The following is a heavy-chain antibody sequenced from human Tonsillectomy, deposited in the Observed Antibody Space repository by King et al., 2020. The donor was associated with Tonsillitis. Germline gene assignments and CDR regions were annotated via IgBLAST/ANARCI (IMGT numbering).Heavy chain of an antibody. CDR3: ARGRGVATIWSVYYYYMDV. V-gene: IGHV4-34*01. J-gene: IGHJ6*03. CDR1: GGSFSGYY. D-gene: IGHD5-12*01. CDR2: INHSGST. Sequence: VQLQQWGAGLLKPSETLSLTCAVSGGSFSGYYWSWIRQPPGKGLEWIGEINHSGSTNYNPSLKSRVTISVDTSKNQFSLKLSSVTAADTAVYYCARGRGVATIWSVYYYYMDVWGKGTTVTVSS.